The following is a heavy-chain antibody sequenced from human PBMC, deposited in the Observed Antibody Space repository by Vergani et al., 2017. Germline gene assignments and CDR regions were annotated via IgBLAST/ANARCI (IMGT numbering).Heavy chain of an antibody. J-gene: IGHJ5*02. CDR3: AATYRSSWNFPWFDP. CDR2: IKQDGSEK. V-gene: IGHV3-7*01. CDR1: GFTFSSYW. D-gene: IGHD6-13*01. Sequence: EVQLVESGGGLVQPGGSLRLSCAASGFTFSSYWMSWVRQAPGKGLEWVANIKQDGSEKYYVDSVKGRFTISRDNAKNSLYLQMNSLRAEDTAVYYCAATYRSSWNFPWFDPWCQGTLVSVAS.